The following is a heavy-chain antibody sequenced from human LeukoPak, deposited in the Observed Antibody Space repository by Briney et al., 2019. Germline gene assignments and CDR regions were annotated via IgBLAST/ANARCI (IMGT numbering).Heavy chain of an antibody. J-gene: IGHJ4*02. D-gene: IGHD3-22*01. CDR3: ARAVGYYDLVDY. Sequence: SETLSLTCTVSGGSISSSSYYWGWLRQPPGKGLEWIGSIYYSGSTYYNPSLKSRVTISVDTSKNQFSLKLSSVTAADTAVYYCARAVGYYDLVDYWGQGTLVTVSS. CDR2: IYYSGST. CDR1: GGSISSSSYY. V-gene: IGHV4-39*07.